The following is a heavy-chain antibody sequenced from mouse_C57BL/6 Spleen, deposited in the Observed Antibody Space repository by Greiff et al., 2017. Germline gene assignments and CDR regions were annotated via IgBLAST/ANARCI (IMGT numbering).Heavy chain of an antibody. CDR1: GFTFSSYG. CDR3: ARHNYGSRISDWYFDV. V-gene: IGHV5-6*01. J-gene: IGHJ1*03. D-gene: IGHD1-1*01. CDR2: ISSGGSYT. Sequence: EVMLVESGGDLVKPGGSLKLSCAASGFTFSSYGMSWVRQTPDKRLEWVATISSGGSYTYSPDSVKGRFTISRDNAKNTLYLQMSSLKSEDTAMYYCARHNYGSRISDWYFDVWGTGTTVTVSS.